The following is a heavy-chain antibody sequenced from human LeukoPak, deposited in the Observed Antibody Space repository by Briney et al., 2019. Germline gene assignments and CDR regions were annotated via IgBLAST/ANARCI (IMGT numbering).Heavy chain of an antibody. Sequence: PGGSLRLPCTASGFTFDIYSMHWVPQSPGRGLEWVSYISGTGEPISYTNSANGRFTTSRDNSKNPLFLQMNSLGVEDTAVYYCARDRDLAFDYWGQGTLVTVSS. CDR1: GFTFDIYS. CDR3: ARDRDLAFDY. V-gene: IGHV3-48*01. CDR2: ISGTGEPI. J-gene: IGHJ4*02. D-gene: IGHD5-24*01.